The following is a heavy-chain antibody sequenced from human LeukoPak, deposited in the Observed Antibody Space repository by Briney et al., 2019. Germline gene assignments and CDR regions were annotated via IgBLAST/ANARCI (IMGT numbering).Heavy chain of an antibody. CDR3: SRGIAAAADKYYYYFYMDV. Sequence: KTSETLSLTCTVSGGSISSYYWSWIRQPPGKGLEWIGYIYYSESTTYHPPLKRRVTISVDTDKNQFSLQLSSVTAADPAVYYCSRGIAAAADKYYYYFYMDVWGKGTTVTVSS. J-gene: IGHJ6*03. V-gene: IGHV4-59*01. CDR1: GGSISSYY. CDR2: IYYSEST. D-gene: IGHD6-13*01.